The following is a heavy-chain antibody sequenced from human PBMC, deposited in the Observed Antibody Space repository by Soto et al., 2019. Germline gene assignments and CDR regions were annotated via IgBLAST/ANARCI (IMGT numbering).Heavy chain of an antibody. CDR2: IYYGGGT. J-gene: IGHJ5*02. Sequence: LSGAASGESVYSSTCYWGWKSQPPGKGLEWIGCIYYGGGTSYNPSLKSRVTISVDTSKNQFSLKLTSVTAADTAVYYCARHVSLGYCTPTSGDFLSCFDAWGQGTQVTVS. CDR3: ARHVSLGYCTPTSGDFLSCFDA. V-gene: IGHV4-39*01. D-gene: IGHD2-8*01. CDR1: GESVYSSTCY.